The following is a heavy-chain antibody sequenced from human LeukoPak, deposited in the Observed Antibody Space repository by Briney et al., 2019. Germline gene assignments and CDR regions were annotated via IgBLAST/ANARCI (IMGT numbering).Heavy chain of an antibody. CDR2: INHSGST. V-gene: IGHV4-34*01. Sequence: ASETLSLTCAVYGGSFSGYYWSWIRQPPGKGLEWIGEINHSGSTNYNPSLKSRVTISVDTSKNQFSLKLSSVTAADTAVYYCARDFYGSGSYPGGFDYWGQGTLVTVSS. CDR3: ARDFYGSGSYPGGFDY. J-gene: IGHJ4*02. CDR1: GGSFSGYY. D-gene: IGHD3-10*01.